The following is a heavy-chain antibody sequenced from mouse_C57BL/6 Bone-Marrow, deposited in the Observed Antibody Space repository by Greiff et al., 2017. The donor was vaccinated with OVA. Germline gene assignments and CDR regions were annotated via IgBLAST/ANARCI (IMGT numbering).Heavy chain of an antibody. CDR2: IDPSDSYT. D-gene: IGHD1-1*01. CDR3: ARHYGSSYRWYFDV. Sequence: QVQLQQPGAELVMPGASVKLSCKASGYTFTSYWMHWVKQRPGQGLEWIGEIDPSDSYTNYNQKFKGKSTLTVDKSSSTAYMQLSSLTSEDSAVYYCARHYGSSYRWYFDVWGTGTTVTVS. J-gene: IGHJ1*03. V-gene: IGHV1-69*01. CDR1: GYTFTSYW.